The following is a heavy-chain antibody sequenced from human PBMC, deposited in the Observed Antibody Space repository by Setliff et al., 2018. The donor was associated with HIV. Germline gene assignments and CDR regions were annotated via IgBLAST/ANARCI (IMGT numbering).Heavy chain of an antibody. CDR3: ARGRRSSGWYVYH. J-gene: IGHJ4*02. D-gene: IGHD6-19*01. Sequence: SETLSLTCAVYGGPSTDHYWNWIRQSPGRGLEWIGEVNHKGVANYSPSLESRLTISVDTSTNQFSLKLSSVTAADTAVYYCARGRRSSGWYVYHWGQGTLVTVSS. V-gene: IGHV4-34*01. CDR1: GGPSTDHY. CDR2: VNHKGVA.